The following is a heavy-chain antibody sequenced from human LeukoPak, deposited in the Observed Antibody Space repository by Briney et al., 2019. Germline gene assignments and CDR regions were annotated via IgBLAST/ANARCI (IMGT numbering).Heavy chain of an antibody. CDR2: ISGSGGST. Sequence: GGSLRLSCAASGFTFSSYAMSWVRQAPGEGLEWVSAISGSGGSTYYADSVKGRFTISRDNSKNTLYLQMNSLRAEDTAVYYCAKTPYGGYLYYFDYWGQGTLVTVSS. CDR3: AKTPYGGYLYYFDY. CDR1: GFTFSSYA. D-gene: IGHD5-12*01. J-gene: IGHJ4*02. V-gene: IGHV3-23*01.